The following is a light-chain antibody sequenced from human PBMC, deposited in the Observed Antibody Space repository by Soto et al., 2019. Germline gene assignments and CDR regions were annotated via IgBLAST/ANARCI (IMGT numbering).Light chain of an antibody. CDR1: SSDVGAYYS. CDR2: EVT. CDR3: SSYAGSDNLV. V-gene: IGLV2-8*01. Sequence: QSALTQPPSASGSPGQSVTISCTGTSSDVGAYYSVSWYQQHPGKAPKLIIYEVTKRPSGVPDRFSASKSDNTASLTVSGLQAEDEADYYCSSYAGSDNLVFGGGTKLTVL. J-gene: IGLJ2*01.